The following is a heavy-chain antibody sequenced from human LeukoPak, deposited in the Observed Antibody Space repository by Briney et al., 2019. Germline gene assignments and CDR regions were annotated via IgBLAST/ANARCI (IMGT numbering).Heavy chain of an antibody. J-gene: IGHJ4*02. CDR3: TTDGEYYDFWSGYYDDFDY. CDR2: IKSKTDGGTT. D-gene: IGHD3-3*01. V-gene: IGHV3-15*01. Sequence: GGSLRLSCAASGFTFSNAWMSWVRQAPGEGLEWVGRIKSKTDGGTTDYAAPVKGRFTISRDDSKNTLYLQMNSLKTEDTAVYYCTTDGEYYDFWSGYYDDFDYWGQGTLVTVSS. CDR1: GFTFSNAW.